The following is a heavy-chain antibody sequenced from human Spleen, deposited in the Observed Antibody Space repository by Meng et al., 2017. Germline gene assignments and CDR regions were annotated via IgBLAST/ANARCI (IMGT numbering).Heavy chain of an antibody. CDR3: ARGPTTMAHDFDY. CDR1: GGSFSDYY. D-gene: IGHD4-11*01. Sequence: QVHFPGSGPCLLKPSETRSRPCVGSGGSFSDYYWSWIRQPPGKGLEWIGEINHSGSTNYNPSLERRATISVDTSQNNLSLKLSSVTAADSAVYYCARGPTTMAHDFDYWGQGTLVTVSS. J-gene: IGHJ4*02. V-gene: IGHV4-34*01. CDR2: INHSGST.